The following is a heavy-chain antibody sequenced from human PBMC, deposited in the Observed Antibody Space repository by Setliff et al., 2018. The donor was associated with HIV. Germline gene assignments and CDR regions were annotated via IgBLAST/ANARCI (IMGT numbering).Heavy chain of an antibody. Sequence: RASVKVSCKASGYTLTSYDINWVRQATGQGLEWMGWMNPNSGDTGYAQKFQDRVTMTRNTSISTACMELSSLRFEDTAVYYCARGRSLVRGSGSPEYYYMDVWGKGTTVTVSS. J-gene: IGHJ6*03. CDR3: ARGRSLVRGSGSPEYYYMDV. V-gene: IGHV1-8*02. CDR1: GYTLTSYD. CDR2: MNPNSGDT. D-gene: IGHD3-10*01.